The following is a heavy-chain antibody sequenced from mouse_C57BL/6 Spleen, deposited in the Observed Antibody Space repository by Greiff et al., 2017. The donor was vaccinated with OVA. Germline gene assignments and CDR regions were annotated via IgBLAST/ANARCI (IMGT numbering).Heavy chain of an antibody. Sequence: EVQLVESGGGLVKPGGSLKLSCAASGFTFSDYGMHWVRQAPEKGLEWVAYISSGSSTIYYADTVKGRFTISRDNAKNTLFLQMTSLRSEDTAMYYCARHGSGFDYWGQGTTLTVSS. CDR3: ARHGSGFDY. CDR2: ISSGSSTI. D-gene: IGHD1-1*01. CDR1: GFTFSDYG. V-gene: IGHV5-17*01. J-gene: IGHJ2*01.